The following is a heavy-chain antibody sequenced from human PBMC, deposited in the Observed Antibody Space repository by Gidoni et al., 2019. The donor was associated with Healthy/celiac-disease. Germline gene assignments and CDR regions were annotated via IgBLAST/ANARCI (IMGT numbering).Heavy chain of an antibody. CDR2: IYYSGST. CDR1: GGSISSSSYY. D-gene: IGHD1-26*01. J-gene: IGHJ3*02. V-gene: IGHV4-39*01. Sequence: QLQLQESGPGLVKPSETLSLTCTVSGGSISSSSYYLGWIRQPPGKGLEWIGSIYYSGSTYYNPSLKSRVTIAVDTSKNQFSLKLSSVTAADTAVYYCAGLERWELEAFDIWGQGTMVTVSS. CDR3: AGLERWELEAFDI.